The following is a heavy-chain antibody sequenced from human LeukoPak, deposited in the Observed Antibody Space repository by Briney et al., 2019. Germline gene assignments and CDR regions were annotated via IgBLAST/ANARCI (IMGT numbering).Heavy chain of an antibody. CDR2: FSGSGGST. D-gene: IGHD4-11*01. J-gene: IGHJ4*02. Sequence: GGSLRLSCAASGFTFSSYAMSWVRQAPRKGLEWVSAFSGSGGSTYYADSVKGRFTISRDNSKNTLYLQMNSLRAEDTAVYYCAKGHYSNYAGRYFDYWGQGTLVTVSS. CDR3: AKGHYSNYAGRYFDY. CDR1: GFTFSSYA. V-gene: IGHV3-23*01.